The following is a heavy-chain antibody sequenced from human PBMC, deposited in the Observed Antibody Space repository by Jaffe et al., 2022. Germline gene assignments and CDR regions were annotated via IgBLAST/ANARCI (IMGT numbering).Heavy chain of an antibody. J-gene: IGHJ6*03. CDR2: ISWNSGSI. CDR1: GFTFDDYA. D-gene: IGHD3-10*01. Sequence: EVQLVESGGGLVQPGRSLRLSCAASGFTFDDYAMHWVRQAPGKGLEWVSGISWNSGSIGYADSVKGRFTISRDNAKNSLYLQMNSLRAEDTALYYCARVSGSYYPYYYYYYMDVWGKGTTVTVSS. CDR3: ARVSGSYYPYYYYYYMDV. V-gene: IGHV3-9*01.